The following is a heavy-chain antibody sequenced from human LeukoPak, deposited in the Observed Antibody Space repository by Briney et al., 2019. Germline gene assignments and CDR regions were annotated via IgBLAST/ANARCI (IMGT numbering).Heavy chain of an antibody. CDR3: ARDGEFGELPDY. Sequence: SETLSLTCPVSGGSISSYYWSWIRQPPGKGLEWIGYIYYSGSTNYNPSLKSRVTISVDTSKNQFSLKLSSVTAADTAVYYCARDGEFGELPDYWGQGTLVTVSS. CDR2: IYYSGST. J-gene: IGHJ4*02. D-gene: IGHD3-10*01. CDR1: GGSISSYY. V-gene: IGHV4-59*01.